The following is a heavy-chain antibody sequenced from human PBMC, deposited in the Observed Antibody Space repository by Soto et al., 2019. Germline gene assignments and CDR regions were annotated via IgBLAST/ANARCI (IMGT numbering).Heavy chain of an antibody. CDR3: AKDRAMIVVVPFDY. V-gene: IGHV1-8*01. CDR2: MNPNSGNT. J-gene: IGHJ4*02. D-gene: IGHD3-22*01. Sequence: ASVKVSCKASGYTFTSYDINWVRQATGQGLEWMGWMNPNSGNTGYAQKFQGRVTMTRNTSISTAYMELSSLRSEDTAVYYCAKDRAMIVVVPFDYWGQGALVTVSS. CDR1: GYTFTSYD.